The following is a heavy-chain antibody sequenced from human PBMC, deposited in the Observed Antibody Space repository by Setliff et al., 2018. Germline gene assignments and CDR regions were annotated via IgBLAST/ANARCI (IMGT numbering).Heavy chain of an antibody. CDR1: DDSFTSSRYY. D-gene: IGHD1-26*01. Sequence: SETLSLTCTVSDDSFTSSRYYWGWIRQAPGSGLEWIGSISYSGTPYYNASVESRVTISIDTSRNQFSLELRSVTVADTAVYYCARQVVGARIDYYYMDVWGKGTTVTVSS. J-gene: IGHJ6*03. CDR2: ISYSGTP. V-gene: IGHV4-39*01. CDR3: ARQVVGARIDYYYMDV.